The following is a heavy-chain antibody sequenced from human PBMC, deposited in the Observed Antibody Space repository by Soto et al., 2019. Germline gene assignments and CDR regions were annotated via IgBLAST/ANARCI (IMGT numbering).Heavy chain of an antibody. V-gene: IGHV1-69*13. Sequence: GASVKVSWKASGGTFSSYAISWVRQAPGQGLEWMGGIIPIFGTANYAQKFQGRVTITADESTSTAYMELSSLRSEDTAVYYCARAYKFLDAFDIWGQGTMVTVSS. J-gene: IGHJ3*02. CDR3: ARAYKFLDAFDI. CDR1: GGTFSSYA. CDR2: IIPIFGTA. D-gene: IGHD1-1*01.